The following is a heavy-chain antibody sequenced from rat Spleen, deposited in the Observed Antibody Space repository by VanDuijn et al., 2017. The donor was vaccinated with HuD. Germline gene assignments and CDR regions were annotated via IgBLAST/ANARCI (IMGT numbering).Heavy chain of an antibody. J-gene: IGHJ2*01. D-gene: IGHD4-3*01. Sequence: EVKLVESGGGLVQPGGSLKLSCAASGFTFSNYDMAWVRQAPKKGLEWVASITNDAFRTYYRDSVRGRFTISRDNAENTVYLQMNSLRSEDTATYYCAKDLVRGSLDYWGQGVMVTVSS. CDR2: ITNDAFRT. V-gene: IGHV5S10*01. CDR3: AKDLVRGSLDY. CDR1: GFTFSNYD.